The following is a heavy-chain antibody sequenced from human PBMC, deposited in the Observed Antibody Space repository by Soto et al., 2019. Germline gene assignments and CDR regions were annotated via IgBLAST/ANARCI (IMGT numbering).Heavy chain of an antibody. CDR2: IVVGSGNT. V-gene: IGHV1-58*01. J-gene: IGHJ4*02. CDR1: GFTFTSSA. Sequence: EASVKVSCKASGFTFTSSAVQWVRQARGQRLEWIGWIVVGSGNTNYAQKFQERVTITRDMSTSTAYMELSSLRSEDTAVYYCAAEGGKGSFDYWGQGTLVTVSS. CDR3: AAEGGKGSFDY.